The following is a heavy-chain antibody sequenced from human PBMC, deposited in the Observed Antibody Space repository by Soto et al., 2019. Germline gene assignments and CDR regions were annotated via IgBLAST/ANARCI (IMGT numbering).Heavy chain of an antibody. J-gene: IGHJ3*02. Sequence: SETLSLTCTVSGGSISSYYWSWIRQPPGKGLEWIGYIYYSGSTNYNPSLKSRVTISVDTSKNQFSLKLSSVTAADTAVYYCARVPIIYDILTGYYTDAFDIWGQGTMVTVSS. V-gene: IGHV4-59*01. CDR2: IYYSGST. CDR1: GGSISSYY. CDR3: ARVPIIYDILTGYYTDAFDI. D-gene: IGHD3-9*01.